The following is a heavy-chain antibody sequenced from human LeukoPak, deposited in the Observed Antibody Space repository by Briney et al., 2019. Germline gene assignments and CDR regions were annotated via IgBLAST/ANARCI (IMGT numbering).Heavy chain of an antibody. CDR1: GGSFSGYY. CDR3: ASLPVTHGAFDI. J-gene: IGHJ3*02. Sequence: PSETLSLTCAVYGGSFSGYYWSWIRQPPGKGLEWVGEINHSGSPNYNVSLKSRVTISLDTSKKQFSLRLTSVAAADTAVYYCASLPVTHGAFDIWGQGTMVTVSS. D-gene: IGHD2-21*02. V-gene: IGHV4-34*01. CDR2: INHSGSP.